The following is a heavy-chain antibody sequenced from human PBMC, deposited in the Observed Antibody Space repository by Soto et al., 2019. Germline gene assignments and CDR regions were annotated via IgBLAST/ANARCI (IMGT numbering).Heavy chain of an antibody. CDR1: GVSVSSGSFY. CDR2: ISYSGTT. V-gene: IGHV4-61*01. J-gene: IGHJ4*02. D-gene: IGHD4-17*01. CDR3: ATGETVTQYDS. Sequence: SETLSLTCTVSGVSVSSGSFYWAWIRQPPGKGLEWIGFISYSGTTNYNPSLKSRVTISVDTSRSQISLMVSSLTAEDTALYYCATGETVTQYDSWGQGTLVSVSS.